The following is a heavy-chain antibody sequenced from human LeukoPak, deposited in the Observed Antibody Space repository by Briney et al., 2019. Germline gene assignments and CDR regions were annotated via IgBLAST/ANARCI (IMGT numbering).Heavy chain of an antibody. V-gene: IGHV1-46*03. CDR2: INPSGGST. CDR3: AREREAWLVRGWFDP. D-gene: IGHD6-19*01. J-gene: IGHJ5*02. CDR1: GYTFTSYY. Sequence: ASVKVSCKASGYTFTSYYMHWVRQAPGQGLEWMGIINPSGGSTSYAQKFQGRVTMTRDTSTSTVYMGLSSLRSEDTAVYYCAREREAWLVRGWFDPWGQGTLVTVSS.